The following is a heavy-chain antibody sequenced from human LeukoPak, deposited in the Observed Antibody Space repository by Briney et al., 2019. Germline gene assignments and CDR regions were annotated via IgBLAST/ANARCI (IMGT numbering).Heavy chain of an antibody. J-gene: IGHJ4*02. CDR1: GGSISSYY. D-gene: IGHD2-2*02. V-gene: IGHV4-59*12. CDR3: ARDCSSTSCYTNLFDY. CDR2: IYYSGST. Sequence: SETLSLTCTVSGGSISSYYWSWIRQPPGKGLEWIGYIYYSGSTNYNPSLKSRVTISVDTSKNQFSLKLSSVTAADTAVYYCARDCSSTSCYTNLFDYWGQGTLVTVSS.